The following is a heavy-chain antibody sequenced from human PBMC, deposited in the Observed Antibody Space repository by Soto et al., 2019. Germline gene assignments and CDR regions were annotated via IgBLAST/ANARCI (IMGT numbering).Heavy chain of an antibody. D-gene: IGHD1-26*01. Sequence: PGGSVRLSCTASGFTFSTYAMNWVRQATGKGLEWVSGVSGSGYNTFYADSVKGRFTISRDNPRNTLYLQMDNLRAEDTAVYYCAKAPGVGSIRNWFHPWGQRTLVTVSS. J-gene: IGHJ5*02. CDR3: AKAPGVGSIRNWFHP. CDR1: GFTFSTYA. CDR2: VSGSGYNT. V-gene: IGHV3-23*01.